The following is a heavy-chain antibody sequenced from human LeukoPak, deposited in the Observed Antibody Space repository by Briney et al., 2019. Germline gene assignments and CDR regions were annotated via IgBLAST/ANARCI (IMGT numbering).Heavy chain of an antibody. D-gene: IGHD6-13*01. CDR2: ICYSGIT. Sequence: SETLSLTCTVSGGSIGSYCWTWIRQPPGKGLEWIGNICYSGITKYNPSLKSRVTISVDTSNDQFSLKMSSLTVADTAVYYCARGQQLVGNHYQYWGRGTLVTISS. V-gene: IGHV4-59*01. CDR1: GGSIGSYC. J-gene: IGHJ1*01. CDR3: ARGQQLVGNHYQY.